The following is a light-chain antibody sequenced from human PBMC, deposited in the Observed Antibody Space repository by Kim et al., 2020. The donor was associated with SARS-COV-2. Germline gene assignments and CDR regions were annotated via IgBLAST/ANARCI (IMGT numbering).Light chain of an antibody. V-gene: IGKV3-20*01. Sequence: EIVLTQSPGTLSLSPGQSATLSCRASQSVSSTYFAWYQQKPGQAPRLLIYGAANRATGIPDRFSGSGSGTDFTLTISRLEPEDVVVYYCQQYGSAPRSFGQGTKLEI. CDR3: QQYGSAPRS. J-gene: IGKJ2*03. CDR1: QSVSSTY. CDR2: GAA.